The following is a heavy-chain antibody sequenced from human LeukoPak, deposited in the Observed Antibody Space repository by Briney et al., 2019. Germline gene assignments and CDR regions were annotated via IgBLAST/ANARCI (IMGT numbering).Heavy chain of an antibody. CDR2: IIPILGIA. D-gene: IGHD3-22*01. CDR1: GGTFSSYA. CDR3: ASVYYYDSSGYLGN. V-gene: IGHV1-69*04. Sequence: GASMKVSCKASGGTFSSYAISWVRQAPGQGLEWMGRIIPILGIANYAQKFQGRVTITADESTSTAYMELSSLRSEDTAVYYCASVYYYDSSGYLGNWGQGTLVTVSS. J-gene: IGHJ4*02.